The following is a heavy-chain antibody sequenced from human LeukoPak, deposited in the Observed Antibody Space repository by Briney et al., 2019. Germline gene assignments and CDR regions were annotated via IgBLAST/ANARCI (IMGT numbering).Heavy chain of an antibody. Sequence: GGSLRLSCAASGFTFSSYAMSWVRQAPGKGLEWVSGISWNSGSIGYADSVKGRFTISRDNAKNSLYLQMNSLRAEDTALYYCAKDMGAGWELTYYYGMDVWGQGTTVTVSS. J-gene: IGHJ6*02. CDR1: GFTFSSYA. V-gene: IGHV3-9*01. D-gene: IGHD1-26*01. CDR3: AKDMGAGWELTYYYGMDV. CDR2: ISWNSGSI.